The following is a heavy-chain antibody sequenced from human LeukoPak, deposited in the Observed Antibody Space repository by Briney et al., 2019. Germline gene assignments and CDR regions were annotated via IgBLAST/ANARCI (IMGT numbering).Heavy chain of an antibody. Sequence: SETLSLTCTVSGASISISSYSWGWIRQPPGKGLEWIVGVYYSGETHYNPSLKSRVTISVDVSKNQFSLKLSSVTAADTAVYYCAKTGYGGNPFDSWGQGTQVTVSS. V-gene: IGHV4-39*01. J-gene: IGHJ4*02. CDR1: GASISISSYS. D-gene: IGHD4-23*01. CDR2: VYYSGET. CDR3: AKTGYGGNPFDS.